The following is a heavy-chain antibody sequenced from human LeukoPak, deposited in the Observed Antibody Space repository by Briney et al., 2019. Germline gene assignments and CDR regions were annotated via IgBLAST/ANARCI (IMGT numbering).Heavy chain of an antibody. V-gene: IGHV3-48*03. J-gene: IGHJ3*02. CDR1: GFTFSSYE. Sequence: SGGSLRLSCAASGFTFSSYEMNWVRQAPGKGLECVSYISSSGSTMYCADSVKGRFTISRDNAKNSLYLQMNSLRAEDTAVYYCARDFHCSSTACYAPDAFDIWGQGTLVTVSS. D-gene: IGHD2-2*01. CDR2: ISSSGSTM. CDR3: ARDFHCSSTACYAPDAFDI.